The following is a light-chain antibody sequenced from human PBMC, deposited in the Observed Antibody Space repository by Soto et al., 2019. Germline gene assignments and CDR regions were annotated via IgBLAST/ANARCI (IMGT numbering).Light chain of an antibody. CDR2: DAS. V-gene: IGKV3-11*01. CDR3: QPHSNWLIT. CDR1: QSGCSN. Sequence: EIVLTQSPATLSLSPGARDSLSCTASQSGCSNLAWYQQKPGQAPRLLIYDASNRATGIPGRSSGSGSGTNSTLTNSSLEPADFAVYYCQPHSNWLITCGRGTRLDIK. J-gene: IGKJ5*01.